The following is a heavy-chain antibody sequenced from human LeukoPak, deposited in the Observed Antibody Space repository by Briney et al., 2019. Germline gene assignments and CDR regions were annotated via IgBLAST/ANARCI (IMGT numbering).Heavy chain of an antibody. V-gene: IGHV1-69*13. CDR2: IIPIFGTA. Sequence: GASVKVSCKASGYTFTSYYMNWVRQAPGQGLEWMGGIIPIFGTANYAQKFQGRVTITADESTSTAYMELSSLRSEDTAVYYCARESAGLYYQLFQHWGQGTLVTVSS. CDR3: ARESAGLYYQLFQH. D-gene: IGHD2-2*01. J-gene: IGHJ1*01. CDR1: GYTFTSYY.